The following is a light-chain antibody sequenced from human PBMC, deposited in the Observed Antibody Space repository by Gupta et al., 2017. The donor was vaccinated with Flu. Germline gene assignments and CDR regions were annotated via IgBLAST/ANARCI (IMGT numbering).Light chain of an antibody. J-gene: IGLJ3*02. CDR1: RSDVGSYNL. Sequence: QSAMTQPASVSGSPGQSITISCTGTRSDVGSYNLVSWYHPHPGKDPKLMLYEGSTRPSGVSHRFSGSKAGTTASLTISVRKAEDDADYYCCADAGSSSWVFGGGTKLTVL. CDR2: EGS. V-gene: IGLV2-23*01. CDR3: CADAGSSSWV.